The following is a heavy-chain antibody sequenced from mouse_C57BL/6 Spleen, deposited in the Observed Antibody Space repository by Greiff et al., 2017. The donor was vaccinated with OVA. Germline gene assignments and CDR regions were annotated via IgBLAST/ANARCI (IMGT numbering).Heavy chain of an antibody. CDR1: GYTFTSYW. D-gene: IGHD1-1*01. CDR3: ARPYGSSPFDY. CDR2: IDPSDSET. V-gene: IGHV1-52*01. J-gene: IGHJ2*01. Sequence: QVQLQQPGAELVRPGSSVKLSCKASGYTFTSYWMHWVKQRPIQGLEWIGNIDPSDSETHYNQKFKDKATLTVDKSSSTAYMQLSSLTSEDSAVYYCARPYGSSPFDYWGQGTTLTVSS.